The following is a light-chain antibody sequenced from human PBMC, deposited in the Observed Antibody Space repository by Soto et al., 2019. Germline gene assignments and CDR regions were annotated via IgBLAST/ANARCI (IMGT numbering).Light chain of an antibody. Sequence: QSVLTQPASVSGSPGQSITISCTGNSSDIGDYNYVSWYQQHPGKAPKLMIYDVSNRPSGVSNRFSGSKSGNTASLTISGLQAEDEADYYCSSYTSSSTGVFGTGTKLTVL. CDR1: SSDIGDYNY. CDR3: SSYTSSSTGV. CDR2: DVS. V-gene: IGLV2-14*01. J-gene: IGLJ1*01.